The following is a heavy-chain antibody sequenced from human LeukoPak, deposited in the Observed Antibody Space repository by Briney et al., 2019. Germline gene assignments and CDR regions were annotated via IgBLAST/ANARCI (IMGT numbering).Heavy chain of an antibody. V-gene: IGHV4-61*02. D-gene: IGHD3-10*01. CDR3: AKDFSI. J-gene: IGHJ4*02. CDR1: GGSISSNTYY. Sequence: SQTLSLTCTVSGGSISSNTYYWSWIRQPAGKGLEWIGLIYTSGSTDYNPSLKSRVTISLDTSKNQFSLKPSSVTAADTAIYYCAKDFSIWGPGTMVTVSS. CDR2: IYTSGST.